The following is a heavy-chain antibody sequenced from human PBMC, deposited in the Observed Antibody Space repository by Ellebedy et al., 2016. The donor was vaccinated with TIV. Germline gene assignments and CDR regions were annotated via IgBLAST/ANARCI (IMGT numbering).Heavy chain of an antibody. D-gene: IGHD3-22*01. J-gene: IGHJ4*02. CDR2: IGSAGDT. Sequence: GESLKISCAASGFTFSSHDMHWVRQGTGKGLEWVSAIGSAGDTSYSGSVKGRFTISRENGKNSVYLQMNSLRAEDTAVYYCVNQKYYDSSGYDYWGQGTLVTVSS. CDR3: VNQKYYDSSGYDY. V-gene: IGHV3-13*01. CDR1: GFTFSSHD.